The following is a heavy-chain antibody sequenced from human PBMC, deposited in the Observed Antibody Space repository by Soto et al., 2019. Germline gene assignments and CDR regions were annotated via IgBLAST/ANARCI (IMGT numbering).Heavy chain of an antibody. V-gene: IGHV3-23*01. D-gene: IGHD3-10*01. CDR2: ISGSGDST. CDR1: GFTFSNYA. J-gene: IGHJ4*02. CDR3: ARHLGKIDY. Sequence: EVQLLESGGGLVQPGGSLRLSCAASGFTFSNYAMSWVRQAPGKGLEWVSAISGSGDSTYYADSVKGRFTISRDNSKNSLYLQMNSLRAEDTAVYYCARHLGKIDYWGQGTLVTVSS.